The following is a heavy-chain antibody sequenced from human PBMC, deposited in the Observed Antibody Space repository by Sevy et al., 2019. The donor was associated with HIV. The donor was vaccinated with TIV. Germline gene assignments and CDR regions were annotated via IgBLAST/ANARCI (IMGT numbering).Heavy chain of an antibody. Sequence: GGSLRLSCAASGFTISSYGMHWVRQAPGKGLEWVAVISYDGSNEYYADSVKGRFTISRDNSKNTLYLQMNSLRTEDTAVYYCAKDMKYYFDSSAYYGAFDYWGQGTLVTVSS. CDR2: ISYDGSNE. CDR3: AKDMKYYFDSSAYYGAFDY. J-gene: IGHJ4*02. CDR1: GFTISSYG. V-gene: IGHV3-30*18. D-gene: IGHD3-22*01.